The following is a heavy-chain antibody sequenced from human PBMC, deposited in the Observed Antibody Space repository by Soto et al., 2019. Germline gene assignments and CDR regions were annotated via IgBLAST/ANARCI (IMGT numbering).Heavy chain of an antibody. Sequence: QVQLVESGGGVVQPGRSLRLSCAASGFTFSSYAMHWVRQAPGKGLEWVAVISYDGSNKYYADSVKGRFTISRDNSKNTLYLQMNSLRAEDTAVYYCARGVVVVVTAIPGYFQHWGQGTLVTVSS. CDR3: ARGVVVVVTAIPGYFQH. V-gene: IGHV3-30-3*01. CDR1: GFTFSSYA. D-gene: IGHD2-21*02. CDR2: ISYDGSNK. J-gene: IGHJ1*01.